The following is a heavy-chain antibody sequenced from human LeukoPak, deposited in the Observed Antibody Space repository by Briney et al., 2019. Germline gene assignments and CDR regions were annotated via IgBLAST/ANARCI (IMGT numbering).Heavy chain of an antibody. V-gene: IGHV1-2*02. D-gene: IGHD3-10*01. Sequence: GASVKVSCKASNYTFSSLGSGNSFISFAISWVRQAPGQGLEWMGWINPNSGGTNYAQKFQGRVTMTRDTSISTAYMELGRLRSDDTAVYYCARAGWDFLWFGELLFGGFDYWGQGTLVTVSS. CDR3: ARAGWDFLWFGELLFGGFDY. CDR2: INPNSGGT. CDR1: NYTFSSLGSGNSFISFA. J-gene: IGHJ4*02.